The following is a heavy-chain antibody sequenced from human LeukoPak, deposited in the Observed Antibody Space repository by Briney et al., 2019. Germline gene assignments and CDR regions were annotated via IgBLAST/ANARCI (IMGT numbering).Heavy chain of an antibody. Sequence: PSETLSLTCTVSGGSIISYYWSWIRQPPGKGLEWIGYIYYSGSTNYNPSLKSRVTISVDTSKNQFSLKLSSVAAADTGVYYCARAGDSSGWYGGVFDYWGQGTLVTVSS. D-gene: IGHD6-19*01. CDR1: GGSIISYY. J-gene: IGHJ4*02. CDR2: IYYSGST. V-gene: IGHV4-59*01. CDR3: ARAGDSSGWYGGVFDY.